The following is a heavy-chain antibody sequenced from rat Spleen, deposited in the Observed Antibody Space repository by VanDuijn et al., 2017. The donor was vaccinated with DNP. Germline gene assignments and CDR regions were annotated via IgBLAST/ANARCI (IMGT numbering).Heavy chain of an antibody. J-gene: IGHJ3*01. CDR2: ISFDGRST. Sequence: EVQLVESGGGLVQPGRSLKLSCVASGFTFSDHNMAWVRQAPKKGLEWVATISFDGRSTFYRDSVRGRVTISRENAKSVLFLEMGSLKSEDTATYYCATHPLSGARWFAYWGQGTLVTVSS. CDR1: GFTFSDHN. D-gene: IGHD3-1*01. V-gene: IGHV5-7*01. CDR3: ATHPLSGARWFAY.